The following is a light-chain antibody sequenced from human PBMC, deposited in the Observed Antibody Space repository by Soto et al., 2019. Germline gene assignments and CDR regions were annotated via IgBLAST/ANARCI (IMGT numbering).Light chain of an antibody. CDR2: RDS. CDR3: QVWDSSTGLVV. CDR1: NIGSKN. J-gene: IGLJ2*01. V-gene: IGLV3-9*01. Sequence: SYELTQPLSVSVALGQTARITCGGNNIGSKNVHWYQQKPGQAPVLVIYRDSNRPSGIPERFSGSNSGNTATLTISRAQAGDEADYYCQVWDSSTGLVVFGGGTKLTVL.